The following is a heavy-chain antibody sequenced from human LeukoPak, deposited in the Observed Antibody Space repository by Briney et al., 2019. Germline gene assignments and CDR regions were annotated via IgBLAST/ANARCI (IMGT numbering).Heavy chain of an antibody. D-gene: IGHD3-10*01. CDR1: GFTFSSYS. J-gene: IGHJ5*02. CDR2: ISSSSSYI. CDR3: ARSRGSWWFDP. V-gene: IGHV3-21*01. Sequence: GGSLRLSCAASGFTFSSYSMNWVRQAPGKGLEWVSSISSSSSYIYYADSVKGRFTISRDNAKNSLYLQMNSLRAEDTAVYYCARSRGSWWFDPWGQGTLVTVSS.